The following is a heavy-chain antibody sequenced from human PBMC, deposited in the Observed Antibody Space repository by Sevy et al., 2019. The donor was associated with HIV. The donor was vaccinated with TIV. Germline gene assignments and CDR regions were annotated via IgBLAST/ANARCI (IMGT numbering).Heavy chain of an antibody. CDR3: AKCSDTTVVTDIDY. CDR2: ISGSGGST. D-gene: IGHD4-17*01. Sequence: GGSLRLSCAASGSTFSSYAMSWVRQAPGKGLEWVSAISGSGGSTYYADSVKGRFTISRDNSKNTLYLQMNSLRAEDTAVYYCAKCSDTTVVTDIDYWGQGTLVTVSS. CDR1: GSTFSSYA. J-gene: IGHJ4*02. V-gene: IGHV3-23*01.